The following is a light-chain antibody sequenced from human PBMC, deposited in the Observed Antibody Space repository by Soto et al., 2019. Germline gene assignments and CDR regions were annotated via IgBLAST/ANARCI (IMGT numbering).Light chain of an antibody. CDR2: DVS. V-gene: IGLV2-14*01. CDR3: SSYTSSSTLVV. J-gene: IGLJ2*01. Sequence: QSALTQPASVSGSPGQSITISCTGTSSDVGGYNYVSWYQQHPGKAPKLMIYDVSNRPSGVSNRFSGSMSGNTASLTISGLQAEDEADYCCSSYTSSSTLVVFGGGTKVTVL. CDR1: SSDVGGYNY.